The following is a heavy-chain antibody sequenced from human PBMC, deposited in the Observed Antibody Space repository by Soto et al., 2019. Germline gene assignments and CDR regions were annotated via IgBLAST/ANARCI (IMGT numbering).Heavy chain of an antibody. CDR1: GGTFSSYA. J-gene: IGHJ5*02. CDR2: IIPIFGTA. Sequence: QVQLVQSGAEVKKPGSSVKVSCKASGGTFSSYAIRWVRQAPGQGLEWMGGIIPIFGTANYAQKFQGRVTITADESTSTAYMELSSLRSEDTAVLYCASSGYGGNLGWFDPWGQGTLVTVSS. CDR3: ASSGYGGNLGWFDP. D-gene: IGHD4-17*01. V-gene: IGHV1-69*12.